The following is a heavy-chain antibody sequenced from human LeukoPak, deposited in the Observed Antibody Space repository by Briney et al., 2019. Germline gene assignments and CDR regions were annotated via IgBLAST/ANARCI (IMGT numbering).Heavy chain of an antibody. D-gene: IGHD7-27*01. Sequence: GGSLRLSCAASGFTFSSYSMNWVRQAPGKGLEWISYISGSSSTIYYADSVRGRFTISRDNAKNSLYLQMNSLRAEDTAVYYCTKGNWGSPFDYWGQGALVTVSS. CDR3: TKGNWGSPFDY. V-gene: IGHV3-48*01. CDR2: ISGSSSTI. CDR1: GFTFSSYS. J-gene: IGHJ4*02.